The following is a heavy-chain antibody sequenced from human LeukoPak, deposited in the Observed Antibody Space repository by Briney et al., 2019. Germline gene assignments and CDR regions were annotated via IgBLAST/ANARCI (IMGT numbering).Heavy chain of an antibody. CDR2: ISSSNSYI. CDR3: ARACGGDCYLSDY. Sequence: QPGRSLRLSCAASGFTFSSYAMHWVRQAPGKGLEWVSSISSSNSYIYYADSVKGRFTISRDNAKNSLYLQMNSLRAEDTAVYYCARACGGDCYLSDYWGQGTLVTVSS. CDR1: GFTFSSYA. V-gene: IGHV3-21*01. J-gene: IGHJ4*02. D-gene: IGHD2-21*02.